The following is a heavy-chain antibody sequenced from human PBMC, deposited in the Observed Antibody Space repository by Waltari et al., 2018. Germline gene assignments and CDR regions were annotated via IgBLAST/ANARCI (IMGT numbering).Heavy chain of an antibody. CDR2: IKQDGSEK. D-gene: IGHD1-26*01. J-gene: IGHJ5*02. Sequence: EVQLVESGGGLVQPGGSLRLYCACSGFPCSYYWIGWVRQATGKGREWVANIKQDGSEKYYVDSVKGRFTISRDNAKNSLYLQMNSLRAEDTAVYYCASLYSTNWFDPWGQGTLVTVSS. CDR1: GFPCSYYW. V-gene: IGHV3-7*01. CDR3: ASLYSTNWFDP.